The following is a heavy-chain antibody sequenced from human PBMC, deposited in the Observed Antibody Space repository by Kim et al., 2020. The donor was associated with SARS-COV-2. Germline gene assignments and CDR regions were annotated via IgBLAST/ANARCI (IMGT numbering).Heavy chain of an antibody. Sequence: GGSLRLSCAASGFIVSSNYMSWVRQAPGKGLEWVAVIYSGGSTYYADSVNGRFTISRDNSKNTLYLQMNSLRAEDTAVYYCARDLDYYGMDVWGQGTTVT. CDR3: ARDLDYYGMDV. V-gene: IGHV3-53*01. J-gene: IGHJ6*02. CDR1: GFIVSSNY. CDR2: IYSGGST.